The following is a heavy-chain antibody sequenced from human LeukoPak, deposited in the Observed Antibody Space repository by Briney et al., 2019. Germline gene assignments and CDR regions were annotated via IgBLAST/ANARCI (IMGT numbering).Heavy chain of an antibody. CDR2: IYHSGST. Sequence: SETLSLTCTVSSYSISSGYYWGWIRQPPGKGLEWIGSIYHSGSTYYNPSLKSRVTISVDTSKNQFSLKLSSVTAADTAVYYCARDSVVYGMDVWGQGTTVTVSS. D-gene: IGHD2-21*01. CDR3: ARDSVVYGMDV. CDR1: SYSISSGYY. J-gene: IGHJ6*02. V-gene: IGHV4-38-2*02.